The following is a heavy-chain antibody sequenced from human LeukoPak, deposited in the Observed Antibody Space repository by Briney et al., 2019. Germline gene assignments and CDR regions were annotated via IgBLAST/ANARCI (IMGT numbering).Heavy chain of an antibody. D-gene: IGHD1-14*01. CDR3: AHRDNLGNPGNWFDP. CDR2: IYWDDDK. CDR1: GFSLTTSGVG. V-gene: IGHV2-5*02. J-gene: IGHJ5*02. Sequence: SGPTLVKPTQTLTLTCTFSGFSLTTSGVGVGWIRQPPGKALEWLVVIYWDDDKRYSPSLKSRLTITKDTSKNQVVLTMTNMDPVDTATYYCAHRDNLGNPGNWFDPWGQGTLVTVSS.